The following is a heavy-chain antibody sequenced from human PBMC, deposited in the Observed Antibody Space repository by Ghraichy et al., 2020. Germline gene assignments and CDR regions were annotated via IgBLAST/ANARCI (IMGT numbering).Heavy chain of an antibody. CDR1: GGSISSYY. Sequence: SETLSLTCTVSGGSISSYYWSWIRQPPGKGLEWIGYIYYSGSTNYNPSLKSRVTISVDTSKNQFSLKLSSVTAADTAVYYCARGIVPGWFDPWGQGTLVTVSS. CDR3: ARGIVPGWFDP. D-gene: IGHD1-26*01. CDR2: IYYSGST. V-gene: IGHV4-59*01. J-gene: IGHJ5*02.